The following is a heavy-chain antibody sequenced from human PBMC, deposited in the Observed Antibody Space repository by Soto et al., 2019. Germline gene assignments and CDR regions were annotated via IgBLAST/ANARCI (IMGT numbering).Heavy chain of an antibody. V-gene: IGHV3-23*01. CDR1: GFTFSNYA. D-gene: IGHD2-15*01. Sequence: EVQLLESGGGLVQPGGSLRLSCVASGFTFSNYAMSWVRQAPGKGLEWVSAIRGSATTTYYADSVKGRFTISRDNSKKTLYLQMNSLRVEDTAIYYCAKDTREVPPGMDVWGQGTTVTVSS. J-gene: IGHJ6*02. CDR2: IRGSATTT. CDR3: AKDTREVPPGMDV.